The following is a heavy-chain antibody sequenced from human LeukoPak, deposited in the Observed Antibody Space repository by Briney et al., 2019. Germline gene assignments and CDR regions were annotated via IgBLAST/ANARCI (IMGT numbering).Heavy chain of an antibody. Sequence: ASVKVSCQASGGTFSSYAISWVRQAPGQGLEWMGGIIPIFGTANYAQKFQGRVTITADESTSTAYMELSSLRSEDTAVYYCARCGSYYGGAPLEYWGQGTLVTVSS. CDR3: ARCGSYYGGAPLEY. V-gene: IGHV1-69*13. CDR2: IIPIFGTA. J-gene: IGHJ4*02. D-gene: IGHD1-26*01. CDR1: GGTFSSYA.